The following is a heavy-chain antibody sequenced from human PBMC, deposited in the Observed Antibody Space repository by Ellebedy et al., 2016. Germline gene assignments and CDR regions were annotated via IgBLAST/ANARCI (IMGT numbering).Heavy chain of an antibody. CDR1: GFTFSSYA. CDR3: AKEGGGVAGNANPWFDP. J-gene: IGHJ5*02. Sequence: GGSLRLXXAASGFTFSSYAMSWVRQAPGKGLEWVSAISGSGGSTYYADSVKGRFTISRDNSKNTLYLQMNSLRAEDTAVYYCAKEGGGVAGNANPWFDPWGQGTLVTVSS. CDR2: ISGSGGST. D-gene: IGHD6-19*01. V-gene: IGHV3-23*01.